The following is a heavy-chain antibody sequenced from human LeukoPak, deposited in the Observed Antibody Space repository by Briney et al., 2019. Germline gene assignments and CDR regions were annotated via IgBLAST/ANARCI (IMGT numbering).Heavy chain of an antibody. CDR2: IYYSGST. V-gene: IGHV4-59*08. CDR3: ARLQNAFDI. D-gene: IGHD1-1*01. CDR1: GGSISSYY. Sequence: SETLSLTCTVSGGSISSYYWSWIRQPPGKGLEWIGYIYYSGSTNYNPSLKSRVTISVDTSKNQFSLKLGSVTAADTAVYYCARLQNAFDIWGQGTMVTVSS. J-gene: IGHJ3*02.